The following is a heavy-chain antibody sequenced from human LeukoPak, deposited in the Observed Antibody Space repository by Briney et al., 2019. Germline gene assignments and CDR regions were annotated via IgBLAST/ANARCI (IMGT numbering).Heavy chain of an antibody. CDR2: INHSGST. V-gene: IGHV4-34*01. J-gene: IGHJ3*02. CDR1: GGSFSGYY. D-gene: IGHD2-15*01. CDR3: ARGVRGVAPHAFDI. Sequence: SETLSLTCAVYGGSFSGYYWSWIRQPPGKGLEWIGEINHSGSTNYNPSLKSRVTISVDTSKNQFTLKLSSVTAADTAVYYCARGVRGVAPHAFDIWGQGTMVTVSS.